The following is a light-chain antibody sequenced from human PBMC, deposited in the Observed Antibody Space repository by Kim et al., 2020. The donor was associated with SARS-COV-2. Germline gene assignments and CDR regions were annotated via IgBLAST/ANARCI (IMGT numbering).Light chain of an antibody. CDR2: GAS. CDR1: QSVRSTF. Sequence: EIVLTQSPGTLSLSPGERATLPCRASQSVRSTFLAWYQQQPGQAPRLLIYGASTRATGIPDRFSGSGSGTDFTLTITRLEPEDFAVYYCQQYGTSPTTFGRGTKLEIK. V-gene: IGKV3-20*01. J-gene: IGKJ2*01. CDR3: QQYGTSPTT.